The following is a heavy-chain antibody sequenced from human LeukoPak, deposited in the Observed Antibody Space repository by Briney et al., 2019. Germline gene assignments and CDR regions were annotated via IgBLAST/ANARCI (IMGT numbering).Heavy chain of an antibody. Sequence: ASVKVSCKASGYTFTSYAMHWVRQAPGQRLEWMGWINAGNGNTKYSQKFQGRVTITRVTSASTAYMELSSLRSEDTAVYYCAVQQVATTPNWFDPWGQGTLVTVSS. J-gene: IGHJ5*02. CDR3: AVQQVATTPNWFDP. V-gene: IGHV1-3*01. D-gene: IGHD5-12*01. CDR1: GYTFTSYA. CDR2: INAGNGNT.